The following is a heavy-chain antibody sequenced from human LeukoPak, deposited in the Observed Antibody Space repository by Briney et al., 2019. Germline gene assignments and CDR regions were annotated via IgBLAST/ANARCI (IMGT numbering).Heavy chain of an antibody. V-gene: IGHV1-8*01. CDR2: MNPNSGNT. Sequence: GASVKVSCKASGYTFTSYDINWVRQATGQGLEWMGWMNPNSGNTGYAQKFQGRVTMTRNTSISTAYMELSSLRSEDTAVYYCARDLRANYYYYMDVWGKGTTVTVSS. CDR3: ARDLRANYYYYMDV. CDR1: GYTFTSYD. J-gene: IGHJ6*03.